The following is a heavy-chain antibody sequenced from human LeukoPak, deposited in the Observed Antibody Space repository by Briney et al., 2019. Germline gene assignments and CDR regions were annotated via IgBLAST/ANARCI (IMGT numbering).Heavy chain of an antibody. CDR3: AREFTTAWLGDFDS. J-gene: IGHJ4*02. D-gene: IGHD1-26*01. CDR1: GGSVSSSSHY. CDR2: ITYIGST. Sequence: PSETLSLTCTVSGGSVSSSSHYCGWIRQPPGKGLEWIGSITYIGSTYYNPSLSSRVIISADTSKNQFSLKLTSVTAADTAVYYCAREFTTAWLGDFDSWGQGTLVTVSS. V-gene: IGHV4-39*07.